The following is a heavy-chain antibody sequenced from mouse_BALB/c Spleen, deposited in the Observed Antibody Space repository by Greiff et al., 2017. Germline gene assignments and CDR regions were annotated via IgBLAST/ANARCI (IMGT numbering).Heavy chain of an antibody. CDR2: IYPGSGST. CDR1: GYTFTSYW. D-gene: IGHD1-3*01. Sequence: QVQLQQPGAELVKPGTSVKLSCTASGYTFTSYWINWVKLRPGQGLEWIGDIYPGSGSTNYNEKFKSKATLTVDTSSSTAYMQLSSLASEDSALYYCARKVFDNGGQGTTLTVSS. V-gene: IGHV1-55*01. CDR3: ARKVFDN. J-gene: IGHJ2*01.